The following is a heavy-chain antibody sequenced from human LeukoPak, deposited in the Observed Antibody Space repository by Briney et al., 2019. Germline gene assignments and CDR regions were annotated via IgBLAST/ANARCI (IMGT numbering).Heavy chain of an antibody. V-gene: IGHV3-33*01. Sequence: GGSLRLSCAASGFTFSTYGMHWVRQAPGKGLEWVAVIWYDGSIKYYADSVKGRFTFSRDNSKSTMYLQMNSLRAEDTAVYYCARIACTGGNCKPYYYYGLDVWGQGTTVTASS. D-gene: IGHD2-8*02. CDR3: ARIACTGGNCKPYYYYGLDV. CDR2: IWYDGSIK. CDR1: GFTFSTYG. J-gene: IGHJ6*02.